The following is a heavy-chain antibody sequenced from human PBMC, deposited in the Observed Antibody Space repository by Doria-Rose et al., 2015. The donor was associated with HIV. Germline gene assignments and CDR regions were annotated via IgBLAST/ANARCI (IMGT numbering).Heavy chain of an antibody. CDR2: INHSGSI. D-gene: IGHD2-15*01. Sequence: WIRQPPGKGLEWIGEINHSGSINCNPSLKSRVTISVDTSKNQFSLKLSSVTAADTAVYSCARGIGYCSGGSCSYNWFDPWGQGTLVTVSS. J-gene: IGHJ5*02. V-gene: IGHV4-34*01. CDR3: ARGIGYCSGGSCSYNWFDP.